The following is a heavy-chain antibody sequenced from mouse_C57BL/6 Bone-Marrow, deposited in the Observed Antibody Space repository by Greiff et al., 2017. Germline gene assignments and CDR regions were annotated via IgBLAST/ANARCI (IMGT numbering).Heavy chain of an antibody. CDR1: GYTFTNYW. J-gene: IGHJ3*01. Sequence: QVQLQQSGAELVRPGTSVKMSCKASGYTFTNYWIGWAKQRPGHGLEWIGDIYPGGGYTNYNEKFKGKATLTADKSSSTAYMQFSSLTSEDSAIYYCARVDWYVGFAYWGQGTLVTVSA. D-gene: IGHD2-14*01. V-gene: IGHV1-63*01. CDR2: IYPGGGYT. CDR3: ARVDWYVGFAY.